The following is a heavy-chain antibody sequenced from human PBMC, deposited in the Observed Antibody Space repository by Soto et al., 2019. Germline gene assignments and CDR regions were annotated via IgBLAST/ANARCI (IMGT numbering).Heavy chain of an antibody. CDR2: IYSGGST. Sequence: LRXSCAASGFTVSSNYMSWVRXXPGKGLEWVSVIYSGGSTYYADSVKGRFTISRDNSKNTLYLQMNSLRAEDTAVYYCARDRPHYYGSGSYYYPHFDYWGQGTLVTVSS. CDR1: GFTVSSNY. CDR3: ARDRPHYYGSGSYYYPHFDY. D-gene: IGHD3-10*01. V-gene: IGHV3-53*01. J-gene: IGHJ4*02.